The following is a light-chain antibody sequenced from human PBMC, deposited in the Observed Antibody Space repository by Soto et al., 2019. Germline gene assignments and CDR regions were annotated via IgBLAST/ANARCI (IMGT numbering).Light chain of an antibody. CDR2: DAS. V-gene: IGKV1-5*01. CDR3: QQHNQWPIT. J-gene: IGKJ5*01. Sequence: DLQVTQSPPTLSASVGDRVAITCRASQTISTWMAWYQQKPGKAPKLLVYDASTLQSGVASRFSGSGSGTEFTLTINSLQSEDSAVYYCQQHNQWPITFGQGTRLEIK. CDR1: QTISTW.